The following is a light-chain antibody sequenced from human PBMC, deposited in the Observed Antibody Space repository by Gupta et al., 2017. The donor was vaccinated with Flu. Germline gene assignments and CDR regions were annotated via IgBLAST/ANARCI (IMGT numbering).Light chain of an antibody. Sequence: SLYASVGDRGASTCLASEHIKTYLNWYKQKPGKAPKLLIYDASNWETGVTSRFSGSGYGKHFTLTISSRQPEDIGAYYCQQNYYCPHLTFGHGTKVDVK. CDR2: DAS. CDR1: EHIKTY. J-gene: IGKJ3*01. V-gene: IGKV1-33*01. CDR3: QQNYYCPHLT.